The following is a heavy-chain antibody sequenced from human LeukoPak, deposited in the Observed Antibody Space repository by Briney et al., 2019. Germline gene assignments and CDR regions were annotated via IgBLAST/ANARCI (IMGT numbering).Heavy chain of an antibody. CDR3: ARVKGYRGYSDYGPYYYYMDV. CDR1: GFTVSEFW. Sequence: GGSLRLSCAASGFTVSEFWMSWVRQAPGKGLEWVANIVPDGSEKYYVDSVKGRFTISRDNAKNSLYLQMNSLRAEDTAVYYCARVKGYRGYSDYGPYYYYMDVWGKGTTVTVSS. CDR2: IVPDGSEK. D-gene: IGHD5-12*01. V-gene: IGHV3-7*01. J-gene: IGHJ6*03.